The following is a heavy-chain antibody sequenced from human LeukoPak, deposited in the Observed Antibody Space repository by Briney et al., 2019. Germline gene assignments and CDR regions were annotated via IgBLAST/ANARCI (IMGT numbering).Heavy chain of an antibody. V-gene: IGHV3-49*03. Sequence: GGSLRLSRTASGFTFGDYAMSWIRQAPGKGLEWVGFIRSKAYGETADYAASVKGRFTISRDDSKAIAYLQMNSLKTEDTAVYHCTRDPGAYNLYDYWGQGTLVTVSS. CDR2: IRSKAYGETA. J-gene: IGHJ4*02. D-gene: IGHD1-1*01. CDR1: GFTFGDYA. CDR3: TRDPGAYNLYDY.